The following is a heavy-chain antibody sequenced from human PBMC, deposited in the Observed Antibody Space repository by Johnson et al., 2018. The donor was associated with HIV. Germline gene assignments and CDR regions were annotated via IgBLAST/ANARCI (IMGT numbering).Heavy chain of an antibody. J-gene: IGHJ3*02. CDR3: AREEGDYGDSFTDDAFDI. Sequence: VQLVESGGGVVQPGRSLRLSCVASGFRFSNYGIHWVRQAPGKGLEWVANIKQDGSEKKYVDSVRGRFTISRDNAKNSLYLQMNSLRAEDTAVYYCAREEGDYGDSFTDDAFDIWGQGTMVTVSS. V-gene: IGHV3-7*01. CDR2: IKQDGSEK. D-gene: IGHD4-17*01. CDR1: GFRFSNYG.